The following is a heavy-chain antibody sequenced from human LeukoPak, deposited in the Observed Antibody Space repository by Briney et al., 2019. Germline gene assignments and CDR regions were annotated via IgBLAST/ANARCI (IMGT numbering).Heavy chain of an antibody. V-gene: IGHV3-74*01. CDR2: INSDGSTT. D-gene: IGHD4-17*01. CDR3: AVPATTETTDYFDY. Sequence: PGGSLRLSCAASGFAFASYDMHWVRQAPGKGLVWVSRINSDGSTTTYADSVKGRFTISRDNAKNTLYLQMNSLRAEDTAVYYCAVPATTETTDYFDYWGQEILVTVSS. J-gene: IGHJ4*02. CDR1: GFAFASYD.